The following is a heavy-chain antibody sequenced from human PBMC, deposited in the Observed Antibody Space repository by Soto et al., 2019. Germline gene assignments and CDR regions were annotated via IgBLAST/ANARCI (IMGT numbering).Heavy chain of an antibody. V-gene: IGHV3-23*01. CDR1: GFTFSSYS. CDR2: FRTGGDDGTT. D-gene: IGHD3-10*01. CDR3: AKKVNSGPGSQYFDY. Sequence: EVQLLESGGGLVQPGGSLRLSCAASGFTFSSYSMSWVRQAPGKGLEWVSGFRTGGDDGTTYYADSVKGRVTISRDNSKNTLFLQMNSLRAEDTAIYYCAKKVNSGPGSQYFDYRGQGTLVTVSS. J-gene: IGHJ4*02.